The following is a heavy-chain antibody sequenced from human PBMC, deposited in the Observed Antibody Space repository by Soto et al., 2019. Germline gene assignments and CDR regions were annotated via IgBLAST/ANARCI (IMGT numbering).Heavy chain of an antibody. J-gene: IGHJ4*02. CDR1: GGTFSSYA. Sequence: SVKVSCKASGGTFSSYAISWVRQAPGQGLEWMGGVIPIFGTANYAQKFQGRVTITADESTSTAYMELSSLRSEDTAVYYCAREGLVDTAMVIRVYYFDYWGQGTLVTVSS. D-gene: IGHD5-18*01. CDR3: AREGLVDTAMVIRVYYFDY. V-gene: IGHV1-69*13. CDR2: VIPIFGTA.